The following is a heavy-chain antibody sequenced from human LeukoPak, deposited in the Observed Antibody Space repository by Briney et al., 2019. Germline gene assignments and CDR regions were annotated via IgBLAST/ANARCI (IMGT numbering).Heavy chain of an antibody. J-gene: IGHJ4*02. CDR1: GFTVSSNY. CDR3: ARFLSSGDGYNYGLDY. D-gene: IGHD5-24*01. CDR2: IYSGGSA. Sequence: GGSLRLSCAASGFTVSSNYMSWVRQAPGKGLEWVSVIYSGGSAYYADSVKGRFTISRDNSKNTLYLQMNSLRAEDTAVYYCARFLSSGDGYNYGLDYWGQGTLVTVSS. V-gene: IGHV3-66*02.